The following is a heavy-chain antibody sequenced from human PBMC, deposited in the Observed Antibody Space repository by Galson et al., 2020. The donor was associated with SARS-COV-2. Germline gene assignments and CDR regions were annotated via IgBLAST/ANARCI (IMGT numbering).Heavy chain of an antibody. CDR3: ARDSSKQWVYDYYGMEV. Sequence: SETLSLTCTVSGGSVTTTSFYWAWIRQPPGKGLEWIGTTYYSGTTYYNPSLKSRLTISVDTSKNQFSLNLRSVTAADTAVYYCARDSSKQWVYDYYGMEVWGQGATVTVSS. CDR1: GGSVTTTSFY. V-gene: IGHV4-39*07. D-gene: IGHD2-8*01. J-gene: IGHJ6*02. CDR2: TYYSGTT.